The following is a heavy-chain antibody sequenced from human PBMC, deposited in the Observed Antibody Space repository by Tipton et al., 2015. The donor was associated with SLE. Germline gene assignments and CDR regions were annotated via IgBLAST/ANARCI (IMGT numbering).Heavy chain of an antibody. CDR1: GFTFDDYG. Sequence: SLRLSCAASGFTFDDYGMNWVRQAPGKGLEWVSGINWNGGSTGYADSVKGRFTISRDNAKNSLYLQMNSLRAEDTAVYYCASNLNYDSSGLIFRPGWGNMDVWGQGTTVTVSS. D-gene: IGHD3-22*01. CDR3: ASNLNYDSSGLIFRPGWGNMDV. V-gene: IGHV3-20*04. CDR2: INWNGGST. J-gene: IGHJ6*02.